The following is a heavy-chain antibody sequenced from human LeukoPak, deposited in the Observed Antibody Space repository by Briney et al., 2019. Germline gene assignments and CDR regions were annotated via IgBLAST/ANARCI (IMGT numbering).Heavy chain of an antibody. CDR1: GFTLSNAW. CDR3: TTLLWFGEFSNPFDY. Sequence: PGGSLRLSCVGSGFTLSNAWMSWVRQAPGKGLEWLGRLKSKTDGGTTDYAAPVKGRFTISRDDSKNTLYLQMNSLKTEDTAVYYCTTLLWFGEFSNPFDYWGQGTLVAVSS. D-gene: IGHD3-10*01. CDR2: LKSKTDGGTT. J-gene: IGHJ4*02. V-gene: IGHV3-15*01.